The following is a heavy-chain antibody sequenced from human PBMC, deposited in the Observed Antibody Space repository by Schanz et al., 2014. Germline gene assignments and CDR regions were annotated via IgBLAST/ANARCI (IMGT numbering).Heavy chain of an antibody. CDR1: GFTFRDYY. D-gene: IGHD3-10*01. J-gene: IGHJ4*02. Sequence: QVQLVESGGGLVKPGGSLRLSCAASGFTFRDYYMSWIRQAPGKGLEWVSALSGSGGSTYYADSVKGRFTMSRDNSKNTLYLQMNSLRAEDTAVYYCARANYRRKINFDYWGRGTLVTVSS. CDR2: LSGSGGST. V-gene: IGHV3-11*04. CDR3: ARANYRRKINFDY.